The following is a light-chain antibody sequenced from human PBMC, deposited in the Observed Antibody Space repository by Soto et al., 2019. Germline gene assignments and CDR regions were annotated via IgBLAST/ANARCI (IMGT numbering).Light chain of an antibody. CDR2: AAS. CDR3: QKYNIAPLT. V-gene: IGKV1-27*01. CDR1: LPISNY. Sequence: DIQMTQSPSALSASVGDRVTITCRARLPISNYLAWYQQKPGKIPNLLTYAASTLQAGVPSRFSGSGSGTDFTLTISSLQPEDGAAYYFQKYNIAPLTFGGWNKVEIK. J-gene: IGKJ4*01.